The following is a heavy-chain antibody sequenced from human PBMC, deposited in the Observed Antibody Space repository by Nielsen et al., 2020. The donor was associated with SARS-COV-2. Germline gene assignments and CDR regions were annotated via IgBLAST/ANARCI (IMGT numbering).Heavy chain of an antibody. CDR3: VRIDMATISVDY. Sequence: SETLSLTCAVSGGSISSGSHYWSWIRQPPGKGLEWIGYIFYRGNTNYNPSLKSRVTISVDTSKNQFSLKVNSMTAADTAVYYCVRIDMATISVDYWGRGTLVTVSS. V-gene: IGHV4-61*01. D-gene: IGHD5-24*01. CDR2: IFYRGNT. CDR1: GGSISSGSHY. J-gene: IGHJ4*02.